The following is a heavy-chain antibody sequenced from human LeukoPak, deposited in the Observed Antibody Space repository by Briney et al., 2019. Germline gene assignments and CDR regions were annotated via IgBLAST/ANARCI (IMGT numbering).Heavy chain of an antibody. Sequence: PSETLSLTCTVSGGSISSSDYYWAWIRQPPGKGLEWIGSIYYSGTTYHNPPLKSRVTISVDTSMNQFSLTLSSVTAADTAVYYCARLVGTASYYFDYWGRGTLVTVSS. V-gene: IGHV4-39*01. CDR3: ARLVGTASYYFDY. D-gene: IGHD6-19*01. J-gene: IGHJ4*02. CDR2: IYYSGTT. CDR1: GGSISSSDYY.